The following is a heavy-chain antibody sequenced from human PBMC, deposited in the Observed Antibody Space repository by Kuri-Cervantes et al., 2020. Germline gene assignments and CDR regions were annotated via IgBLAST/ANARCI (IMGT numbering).Heavy chain of an antibody. CDR2: IWYDGSNK. V-gene: IGHV3-33*01. CDR3: ARGLRYFDY. Sequence: GESLKISGAASGFTFSSYGMHWVRQAPGKGLEWVAVIWYDGSNKYYADSVKRRFTISRDNAKNSLYLQMNSLRAEDTAVDYCARGLRYFDYWGQGTLVTVSS. J-gene: IGHJ4*02. CDR1: GFTFSSYG.